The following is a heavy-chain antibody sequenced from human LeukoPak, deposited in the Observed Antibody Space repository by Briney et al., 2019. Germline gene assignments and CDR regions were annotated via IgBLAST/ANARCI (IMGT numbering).Heavy chain of an antibody. CDR1: GGSLSSSSYY. CDR2: IYYSGST. J-gene: IGHJ4*02. V-gene: IGHV4-39*01. D-gene: IGHD6-13*01. CDR3: ARRWRAGTVDY. Sequence: SETLSLTCTVSGGSLSSSSYYWGWIRQPPGKGLEWIGSIYYSGSTYYNPSLKSRVTISVDTSKNQFSLKLSSVTAADTAVYYCARRWRAGTVDYWGQGTLVTVSS.